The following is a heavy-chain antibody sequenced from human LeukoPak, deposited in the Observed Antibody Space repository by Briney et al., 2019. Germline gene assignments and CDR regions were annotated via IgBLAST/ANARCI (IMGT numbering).Heavy chain of an antibody. Sequence: ASVTVSCTASGYTFTSYAMHWVRQAPGQRLEWIGWINAGNGNTKYSQKFQGRVTITRDTSASTAYMELSSLRSEDTAVYYCARELWPGYGMDVWGKGTTVTVSS. CDR3: ARELWPGYGMDV. J-gene: IGHJ6*04. CDR1: GYTFTSYA. V-gene: IGHV1-3*01. CDR2: INAGNGNT. D-gene: IGHD3-16*01.